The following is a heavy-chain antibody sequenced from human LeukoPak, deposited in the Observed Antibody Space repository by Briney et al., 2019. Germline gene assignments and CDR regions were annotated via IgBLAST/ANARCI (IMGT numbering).Heavy chain of an antibody. Sequence: GESLKISCKGSGYSFTSYWFSGVRQMPGKGLEWMGRIIPSDSYTNYSPSFQGHVTISADKSISTAYLQWSSLKASDTAMYYCARLWVGAAAGTNYCDYWGQGTLVTVSS. CDR1: GYSFTSYW. CDR3: ARLWVGAAAGTNYCDY. V-gene: IGHV5-10-1*01. J-gene: IGHJ4*02. D-gene: IGHD6-13*01. CDR2: IIPSDSYT.